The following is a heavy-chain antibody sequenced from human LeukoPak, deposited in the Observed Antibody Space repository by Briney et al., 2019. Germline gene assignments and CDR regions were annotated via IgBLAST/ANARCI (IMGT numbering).Heavy chain of an antibody. J-gene: IGHJ5*02. V-gene: IGHV4-4*07. Sequence: SETLSLTCTVPGGSLWSFYWSWVRQPAGKGLEWIGRLYNNGSTNYSPSLKSRVIMSFDPSKNRFSLKLNSVTAADTAFYYCVRDRGLGRGFDPWGQGTMVTVSS. CDR2: LYNNGST. CDR1: GGSLWSFY. D-gene: IGHD3-16*01. CDR3: VRDRGLGRGFDP.